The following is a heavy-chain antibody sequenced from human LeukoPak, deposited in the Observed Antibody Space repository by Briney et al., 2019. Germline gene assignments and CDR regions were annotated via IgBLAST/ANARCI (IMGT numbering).Heavy chain of an antibody. CDR1: GGSISSSSYY. CDR2: IYYSGST. CDR3: ARRQASYGSGSYGHDY. Sequence: SETLSLTCTVSGGSISSSSYYWGWIRQPPGKGLEWIGSIYYSGSTYYNPSLKSRVTISVDTSKNQFSLKLSSVTAADTAVCYCARRQASYGSGSYGHDYWGQGTLVTVSS. D-gene: IGHD3-10*01. V-gene: IGHV4-39*01. J-gene: IGHJ4*02.